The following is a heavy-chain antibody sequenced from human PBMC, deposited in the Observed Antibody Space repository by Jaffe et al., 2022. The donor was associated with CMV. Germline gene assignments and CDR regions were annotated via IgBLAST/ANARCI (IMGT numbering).Heavy chain of an antibody. D-gene: IGHD5-18*01. CDR3: ARDLRGLGYSYGGNYYYYYMDV. J-gene: IGHJ6*03. Sequence: EVQLVESGGGLVQPGGSLRLSCAASGFTFSSYEMNWVRQAPGKGLEWVSYISSSGSTIYYADSVKGRFTISRDNAKNSLYLQMNSLRAEDTAVYYCARDLRGLGYSYGGNYYYYYMDVWGKGTTVTVSS. CDR2: ISSSGSTI. V-gene: IGHV3-48*03. CDR1: GFTFSSYE.